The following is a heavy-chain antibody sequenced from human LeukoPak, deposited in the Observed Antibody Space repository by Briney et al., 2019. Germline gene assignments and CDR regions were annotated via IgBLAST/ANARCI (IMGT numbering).Heavy chain of an antibody. CDR3: AKDDSSSPYYFDY. D-gene: IGHD6-13*01. CDR2: ISGSGGST. J-gene: IGHJ4*02. Sequence: GSLRLSCAASGFTFSSYAMSWVRPAPGKGLEWVSAISGSGGSTYYADSVKGRFTISRDNSKNTLYLQMNSLRAEDTAVYYCAKDDSSSPYYFDYWGQGTLVTVSS. V-gene: IGHV3-23*01. CDR1: GFTFSSYA.